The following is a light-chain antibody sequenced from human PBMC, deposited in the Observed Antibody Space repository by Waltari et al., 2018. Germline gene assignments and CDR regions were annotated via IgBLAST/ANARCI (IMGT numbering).Light chain of an antibody. CDR2: RAS. J-gene: IGKJ1*01. V-gene: IGKV3-20*01. CDR1: QSVGSSS. CDR3: QQHGTLPAT. Sequence: EIVFTQSPGTASSSPGERVTLSCRASQSVGSSSLAWYQQKPGQAPRLVIYRASRRATGIPDRFSGSGSGTDFSLTISRLEPEDFAVYYCQQHGTLPATFGQGTKVEIK.